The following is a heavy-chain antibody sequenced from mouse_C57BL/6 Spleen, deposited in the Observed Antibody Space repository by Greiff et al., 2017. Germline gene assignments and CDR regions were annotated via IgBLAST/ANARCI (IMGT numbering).Heavy chain of an antibody. J-gene: IGHJ3*01. Sequence: QVQLQQSGPELVKPGASVKISCKASSYTFTDYYINWVKQRPGQGLEWIGWIFPGSGSTYYHEKFKGKATLTVDKSSSTAYMLLSSLTSEDSAVYFCARSEGYGLSWFAYWGQGALVTVSA. CDR2: IFPGSGST. CDR3: ARSEGYGLSWFAY. D-gene: IGHD2-3*01. CDR1: SYTFTDYY. V-gene: IGHV1-75*01.